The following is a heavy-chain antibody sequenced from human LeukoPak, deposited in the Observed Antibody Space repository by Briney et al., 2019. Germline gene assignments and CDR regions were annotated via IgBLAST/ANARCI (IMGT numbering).Heavy chain of an antibody. CDR1: GFTFSSYS. Sequence: GGSLRLSCAASGFTFSSYSMNWVRQAPGKGLEWVSSISSSSSYIYYADSVKGRFTISRDNARNSLYLQMNSLRAEDTAVYYCARDRNYYYYMDVWGKGTTVTVSS. CDR3: ARDRNYYYYMDV. V-gene: IGHV3-21*01. CDR2: ISSSSSYI. J-gene: IGHJ6*03.